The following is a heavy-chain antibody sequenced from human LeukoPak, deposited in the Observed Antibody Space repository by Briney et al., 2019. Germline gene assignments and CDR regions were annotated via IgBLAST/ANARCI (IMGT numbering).Heavy chain of an antibody. Sequence: ASVKVSFKASGYTFTSYGFTWVRQAPGQGLEWMGWISADNGNTNYSQKLQGRVTMTTDTSTRTAYMELRSLRSDDTAVYYCARVKVYYDNSGHYFKAQAFDYWGQGTLVTVSS. CDR1: GYTFTSYG. CDR2: ISADNGNT. D-gene: IGHD3-22*01. CDR3: ARVKVYYDNSGHYFKAQAFDY. V-gene: IGHV1-18*01. J-gene: IGHJ4*02.